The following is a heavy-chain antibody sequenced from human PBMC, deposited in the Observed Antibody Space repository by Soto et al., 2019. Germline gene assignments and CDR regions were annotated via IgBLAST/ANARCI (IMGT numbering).Heavy chain of an antibody. Sequence: GGSLRLSCAASGFTVSSNYMSWVRQAPGKGLEWVSVICSGGSTYYADSVKGRFTISRDNSKNTLCLQMSSLRAEDTAVYYCAKSSNTDIYDFDYWGQGTLVTVSS. D-gene: IGHD2-2*01. CDR1: GFTVSSNY. CDR2: ICSGGST. CDR3: AKSSNTDIYDFDY. V-gene: IGHV3-53*01. J-gene: IGHJ4*02.